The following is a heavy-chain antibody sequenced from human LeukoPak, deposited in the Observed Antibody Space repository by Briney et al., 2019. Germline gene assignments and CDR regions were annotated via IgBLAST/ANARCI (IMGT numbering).Heavy chain of an antibody. Sequence: TSGTLSLTCSVSGGSISSDSFYWGWIRQPPGKGLEWIGSMYYSGSTYYNPSLKSRVTISVDTSKNQFSLKLSSVTAADTAVYYCARWTKNYFDYWGQGTLVTVSS. D-gene: IGHD3/OR15-3a*01. CDR1: GGSISSDSFY. CDR2: MYYSGST. V-gene: IGHV4-39*01. J-gene: IGHJ4*02. CDR3: ARWTKNYFDY.